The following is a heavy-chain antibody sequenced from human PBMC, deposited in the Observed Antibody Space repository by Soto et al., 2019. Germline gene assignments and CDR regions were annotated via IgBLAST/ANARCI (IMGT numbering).Heavy chain of an antibody. CDR1: GFTLSNYR. V-gene: IGHV3-21*06. CDR3: GREKEDEGSSSLRVYYGVDV. J-gene: IGHJ6*02. D-gene: IGHD6-6*01. Sequence: EVQLVESGGGPVKSGQSLRLSCVASGFTLSNYRMTWVRQGPGKGLEWVSSINSRADYTHYTESVKGRFTISRDNAKNSVYLDMNSLRAEDAAVYYCGREKEDEGSSSLRVYYGVDVWGQGTTVIVSS. CDR2: INSRADYT.